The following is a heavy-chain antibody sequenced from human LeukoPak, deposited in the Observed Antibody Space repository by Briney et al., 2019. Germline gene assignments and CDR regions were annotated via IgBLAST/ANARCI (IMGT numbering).Heavy chain of an antibody. V-gene: IGHV3-23*01. Sequence: GGSLRLSCAASEFTFSSCAMSWVRQAPGEGLEWVSVISGSGGSTYYADSVKGRFTISRDNSKNTLYLQMNSLRAEDAAVYYCAKARGRDGYKDELDYWGQGTLVTVSS. CDR2: ISGSGGST. D-gene: IGHD5-24*01. CDR3: AKARGRDGYKDELDY. CDR1: EFTFSSCA. J-gene: IGHJ4*02.